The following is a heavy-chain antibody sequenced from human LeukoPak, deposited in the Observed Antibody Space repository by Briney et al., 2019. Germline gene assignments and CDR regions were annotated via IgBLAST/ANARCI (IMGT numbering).Heavy chain of an antibody. J-gene: IGHJ4*02. CDR2: ISAYNGNT. CDR3: ARPMRDILTGYYPYFDY. Sequence: ASVKVSCKASGYTFTSYGISWLRQAPGQGLEWMGWISAYNGNTNYAQKVQGRVTMTTDTSTSTAYMELRSLRSDDAAVYYCARPMRDILTGYYPYFDYWGQGTLVTVSS. D-gene: IGHD3-9*01. V-gene: IGHV1-18*01. CDR1: GYTFTSYG.